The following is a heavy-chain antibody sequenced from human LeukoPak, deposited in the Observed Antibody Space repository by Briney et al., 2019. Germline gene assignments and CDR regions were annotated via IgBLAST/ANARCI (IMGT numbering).Heavy chain of an antibody. CDR1: GGSISSSSYY. CDR2: IYYSGST. D-gene: IGHD3-10*01. V-gene: IGHV4-39*07. CDR3: AREGSYYQRGAGFDP. Sequence: SETLSLTCTVSGGSISSSSYYWGWIRQPPGKGLEWIGSIYYSGSTNYNPSLKSRVTISVDTSKNQFSLKLSSVTAANTAVYYCAREGSYYQRGAGFDPWGQGTLVTVSS. J-gene: IGHJ5*02.